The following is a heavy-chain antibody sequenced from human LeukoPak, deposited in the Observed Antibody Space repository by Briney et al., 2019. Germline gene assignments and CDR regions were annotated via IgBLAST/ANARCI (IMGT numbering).Heavy chain of an antibody. CDR3: AKGHYYGSGINGYFDY. D-gene: IGHD3-10*01. Sequence: PGGSLRLSCAASGFTFGSYAMSWVRQTPGKGLEWVSAISNSGGSTYYADSVKGRFTISRDNSKNTLYLQMNSLRAEDTAVYYCAKGHYYGSGINGYFDYWGQGTLVTVSS. CDR2: ISNSGGST. V-gene: IGHV3-23*01. CDR1: GFTFGSYA. J-gene: IGHJ4*02.